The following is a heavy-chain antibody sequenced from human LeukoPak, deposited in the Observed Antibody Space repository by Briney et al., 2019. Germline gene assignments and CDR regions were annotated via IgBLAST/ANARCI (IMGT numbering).Heavy chain of an antibody. Sequence: SETLSLTCAVYGGSFSGYYWSWIRQPPGKGLEWIGEINHSGSTNYNPSLKSRVTISVDTSKNQFSLKLSSVTAADTAVYYCATRGYSGHGENWFDPWGQGTLVTVSS. D-gene: IGHD5-12*01. CDR3: ATRGYSGHGENWFDP. CDR1: GGSFSGYY. J-gene: IGHJ5*02. CDR2: INHSGST. V-gene: IGHV4-34*01.